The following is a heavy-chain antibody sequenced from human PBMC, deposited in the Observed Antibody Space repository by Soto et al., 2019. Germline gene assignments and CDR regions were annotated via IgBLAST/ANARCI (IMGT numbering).Heavy chain of an antibody. V-gene: IGHV4-30-4*01. D-gene: IGHD2-15*01. Sequence: PSETLSLTCTVSGGSISSGDYYWSWIRQPPGKGLEWIGYIYYSGSTYYNPSLKSRVTISVDTSKNQFSLKLSSVTAADTAVYYCVRQSVDCSGGSCYTYYFDYWGQGTLVTVSP. CDR2: IYYSGST. J-gene: IGHJ4*02. CDR1: GGSISSGDYY. CDR3: VRQSVDCSGGSCYTYYFDY.